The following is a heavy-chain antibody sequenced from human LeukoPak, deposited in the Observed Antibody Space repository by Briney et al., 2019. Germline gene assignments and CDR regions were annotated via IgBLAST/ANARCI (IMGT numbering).Heavy chain of an antibody. V-gene: IGHV4-59*01. CDR3: ARNRFQLSGAYWFDP. Sequence: SETLSLTCSVSGGSMKNSFWSWIRQPPGKGLEWIGYVSDTGITNSNPPLKSRVTFSIDTSKDQFYLKLRSVTAADTALYFCARNRFQLSGAYWFDPWGRGTLVTVSS. J-gene: IGHJ5*02. CDR2: VSDTGIT. CDR1: GGSMKNSF. D-gene: IGHD2/OR15-2a*01.